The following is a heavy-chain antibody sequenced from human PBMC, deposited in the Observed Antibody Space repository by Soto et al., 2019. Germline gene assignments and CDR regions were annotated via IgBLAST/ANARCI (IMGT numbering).Heavy chain of an antibody. D-gene: IGHD3-10*01. Sequence: SETLSLTCSVSGDSLSSTGFYLSWIRPPPGKALEWIGYIHYTGSTSYNPSLKSRLAISLDASKNQFSLSLSSVTSADAAVYYCARDHRSLGDYYGIDGWGQGTTVTVS. V-gene: IGHV4-31*03. CDR1: GDSLSSTGFY. J-gene: IGHJ6*02. CDR2: IHYTGST. CDR3: ARDHRSLGDYYGIDG.